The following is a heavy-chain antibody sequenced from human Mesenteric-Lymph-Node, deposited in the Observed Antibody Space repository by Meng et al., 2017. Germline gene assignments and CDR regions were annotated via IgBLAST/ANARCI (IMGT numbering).Heavy chain of an antibody. Sequence: ASVKVSCKASGYTFTSYAMNWLRQAPGQGLEWWGWMNPNSGNTGYAQKFQGRVITTRNTSISTAYMELSSLRSEDTAVYYCATGPPAARGYTVVTPGLAFDIWGQGTMVTVSS. CDR3: ATGPPAARGYTVVTPGLAFDI. D-gene: IGHD4-23*01. CDR1: GYTFTSYA. CDR2: MNPNSGNT. V-gene: IGHV1-8*02. J-gene: IGHJ3*02.